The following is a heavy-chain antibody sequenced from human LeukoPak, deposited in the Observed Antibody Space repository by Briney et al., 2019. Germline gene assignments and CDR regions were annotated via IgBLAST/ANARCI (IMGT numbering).Heavy chain of an antibody. Sequence: PGGSLRPSCAASGFTFSGSAMHWVRQASGNGLEWVGRIRSKANSYATAYAASVKGRFTISRDDSKNTAYLQMNSLKTEDTAVYYCTRRSLGGSLDPWGQGTLVTVSS. CDR1: GFTFSGSA. CDR2: IRSKANSYAT. D-gene: IGHD3-16*01. CDR3: TRRSLGGSLDP. V-gene: IGHV3-73*01. J-gene: IGHJ5*02.